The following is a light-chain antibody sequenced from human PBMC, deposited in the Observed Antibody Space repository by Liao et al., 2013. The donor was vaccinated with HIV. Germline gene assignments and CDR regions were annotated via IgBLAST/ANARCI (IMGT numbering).Light chain of an antibody. V-gene: IGLV3-21*04. CDR1: YIGSKS. CDR2: YDG. Sequence: SYELTQSPSVSVAPGKTARITCGGNYIGSKSVHWYQQRPGQAPVLVIYYDGHRPSGIPERFSASHSENTATLTISRVEAGDEADFYCQVWDANSDHPGVVFGGGTKLTVL. CDR3: QVWDANSDHPGVV. J-gene: IGLJ3*02.